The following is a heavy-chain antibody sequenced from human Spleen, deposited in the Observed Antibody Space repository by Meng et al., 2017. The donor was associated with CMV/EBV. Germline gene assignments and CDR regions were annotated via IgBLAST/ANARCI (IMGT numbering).Heavy chain of an antibody. J-gene: IGHJ4*02. D-gene: IGHD3-22*01. CDR3: AKNPGYYDSTPFDY. CDR2: IYSGGSST. Sequence: GESLKISCAASGFTFSSYAMSWVRQAPGKGLEWASVIYSGGSSTYYADSVKGRFTISRDNSKNTLYLQMNSLRAEDTAVYYCAKNPGYYDSTPFDYWGQGTLVTVSS. CDR1: GFTFSSYA. V-gene: IGHV3-23*03.